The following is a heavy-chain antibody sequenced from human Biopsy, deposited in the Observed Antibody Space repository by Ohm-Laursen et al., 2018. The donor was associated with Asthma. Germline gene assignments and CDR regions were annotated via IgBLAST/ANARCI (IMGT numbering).Heavy chain of an antibody. Sequence: SLRLSCAASGFSFSNYGMHWVRQAPGKGLDWVAVISFDGTDRNYTDSVKGRFTISRDNSRNTLHLEMNSLRAEDTAVYYCPKDVFPGWEVRRGPDYWGQGTLVTVSA. CDR3: PKDVFPGWEVRRGPDY. D-gene: IGHD1-26*01. CDR1: GFSFSNYG. J-gene: IGHJ4*02. V-gene: IGHV3-30*18. CDR2: ISFDGTDR.